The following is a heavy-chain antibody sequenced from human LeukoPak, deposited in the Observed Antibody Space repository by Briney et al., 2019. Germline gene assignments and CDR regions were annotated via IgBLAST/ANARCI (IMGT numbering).Heavy chain of an antibody. Sequence: ASVKVSCTVSGYTLTELSMHWVRQAPGKGVEWMGGFDPEDGETIYAQKFQGRVTMTEDTSTDTAYMELSSLRSEDTAVYYCATQLSYYYDSSGYYFDYWGQGTLVTVSS. CDR2: FDPEDGET. J-gene: IGHJ4*02. CDR3: ATQLSYYYDSSGYYFDY. D-gene: IGHD3-22*01. V-gene: IGHV1-24*01. CDR1: GYTLTELS.